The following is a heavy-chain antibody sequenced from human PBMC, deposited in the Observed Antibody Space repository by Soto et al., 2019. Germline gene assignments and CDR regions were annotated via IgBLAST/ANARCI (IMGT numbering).Heavy chain of an antibody. CDR3: ARGLRSWTYYFDY. CDR2: INHSGST. CDR1: GGSFGGYY. V-gene: IGHV4-34*01. J-gene: IGHJ4*02. D-gene: IGHD6-13*01. Sequence: SETLSLTCAVYGGSFGGYYWSWIRQPPGKGLEWIGEINHSGSTNNNPSLKSRVTISVDTSKNQLSLKLSSVTAADTAVYYCARGLRSWTYYFDYWGQGIQVTVSS.